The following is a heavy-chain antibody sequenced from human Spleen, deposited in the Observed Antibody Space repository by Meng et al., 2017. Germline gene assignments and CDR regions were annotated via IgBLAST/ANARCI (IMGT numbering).Heavy chain of an antibody. Sequence: QVPLQESGPGLVRPSETLSLTCDVYGGSFSGYSWSWIRQPPGKGLEWIGEISHSGSTNYSPSLKNRVTISLDTSKNQFSLKLRSVTAADTAVYYCARLWTVTSYSADWFDPWGQGTLVTVSS. CDR2: ISHSGST. CDR1: GGSFSGYS. J-gene: IGHJ5*02. D-gene: IGHD4-17*01. V-gene: IGHV4-34*10. CDR3: ARLWTVTSYSADWFDP.